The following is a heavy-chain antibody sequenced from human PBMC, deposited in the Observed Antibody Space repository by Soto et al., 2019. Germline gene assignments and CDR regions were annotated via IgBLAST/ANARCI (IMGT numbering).Heavy chain of an antibody. D-gene: IGHD2-2*01. Sequence: QVQLVQSGAEVKKPGSSVKVSCKASGGTFSSYAISWVRQAPGQGLEWMGGIIPISETTNYAQKVQGRVTITADETKSTAYMELSSLTSEDTAVYYCARSQGSSTSLEIYFYYYYGMDGWGQGTTVTVSS. CDR1: GGTFSSYA. CDR3: ARSQGSSTSLEIYFYYYYGMDG. J-gene: IGHJ6*02. V-gene: IGHV1-69*01. CDR2: IIPISETT.